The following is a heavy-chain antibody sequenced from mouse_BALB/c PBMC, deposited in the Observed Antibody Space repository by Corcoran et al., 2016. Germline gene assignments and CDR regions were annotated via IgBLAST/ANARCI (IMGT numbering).Heavy chain of an antibody. D-gene: IGHD2-14*01. J-gene: IGHJ2*01. CDR3: ASRYDGGNYYDY. CDR1: GFNIKDTY. CDR2: IDPANGNT. V-gene: IGHV14-3*02. Sequence: EVQLQQSGAALVKPGASVKLSCTASGFNIKDTYMHWVKQRPEQGLEWIGRIDPANGNTKYDPKFQGKANITADTSSNTAYLQLSSLTSEDTAVYYCASRYDGGNYYDYWGQGTTLTVSS.